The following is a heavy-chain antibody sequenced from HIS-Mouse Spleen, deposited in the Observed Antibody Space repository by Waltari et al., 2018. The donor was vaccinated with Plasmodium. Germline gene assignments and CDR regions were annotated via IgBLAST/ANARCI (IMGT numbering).Heavy chain of an antibody. Sequence: EVQLVESGGGLVQPGGSLRLSCAASGFTVSSNYMSWVRQAPGKGLEWVAVIYSGGSTYYADSVKGRFTISRDKSKNTLYLQMNSLRAEDTAVYYCATPRVGGSYFDYWGQGTLVTVSS. CDR1: GFTVSSNY. CDR3: ATPRVGGSYFDY. V-gene: IGHV3-66*01. CDR2: IYSGGST. J-gene: IGHJ4*02. D-gene: IGHD1-26*01.